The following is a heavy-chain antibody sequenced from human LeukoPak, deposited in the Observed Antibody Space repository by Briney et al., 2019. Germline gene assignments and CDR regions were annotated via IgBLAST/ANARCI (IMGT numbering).Heavy chain of an antibody. V-gene: IGHV7-4-1*02. D-gene: IGHD2-15*01. CDR3: ARDDCSGGSYPYYFDY. CDR2: INTNTGNP. CDR1: GYTFTSYA. J-gene: IGHJ4*02. Sequence: GASVKVSCKASGYTFTSYAMNWVRQAPGQGLEWMGWINTNTGNPTYAQGFTGRFVFSLDTSVSTAYLQISSLKAEDTAVYYCARDDCSGGSYPYYFDYWGQGTLVTVSS.